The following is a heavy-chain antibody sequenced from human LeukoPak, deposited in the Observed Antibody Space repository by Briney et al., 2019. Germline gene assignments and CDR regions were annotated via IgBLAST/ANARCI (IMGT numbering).Heavy chain of an antibody. V-gene: IGHV4-59*13. CDR2: IYYSGGT. Sequence: SETLSLTCTVSGVSITTYHWSWIRQPPGKGLEWIGSIYYSGGTNYNPSVTSRLAISVDTSTNQFSLKLTSVTPADTAVYYCAKVQWPDGKGVGVLDFWGQGSLVTVSS. CDR1: GVSITTYH. J-gene: IGHJ4*02. CDR3: AKVQWPDGKGVGVLDF. D-gene: IGHD6-19*01.